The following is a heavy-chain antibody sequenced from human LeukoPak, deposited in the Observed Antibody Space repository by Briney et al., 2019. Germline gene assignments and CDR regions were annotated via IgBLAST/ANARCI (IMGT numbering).Heavy chain of an antibody. D-gene: IGHD2-15*01. Sequence: SVKVSCKASGGTFSSYAISWVRQAPGQGLEWMGGIIPIFGTANYAQKFQGRVTITADESTSTAYMELSSLRSEDTAVYYCARVPYCSGGSCSGNWFDPWGQGTLVTVSS. CDR2: IIPIFGTA. V-gene: IGHV1-69*13. CDR3: ARVPYCSGGSCSGNWFDP. CDR1: GGTFSSYA. J-gene: IGHJ5*02.